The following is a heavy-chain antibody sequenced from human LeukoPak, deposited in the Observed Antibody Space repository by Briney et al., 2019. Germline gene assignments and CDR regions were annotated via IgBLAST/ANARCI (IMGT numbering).Heavy chain of an antibody. CDR2: ISGSGGST. D-gene: IGHD3-10*01. CDR3: AKDQGFFGELWVNWFDP. J-gene: IGHJ5*02. Sequence: QAGGSLRLSCAASGFTFSSYAMSWVRQAPGKGLEWVSAISGSGGSTYYADSVKGRFTISRDNSKNTLYLQMNSLRAEDTAVYYCAKDQGFFGELWVNWFDPWGQGTLVTVSS. V-gene: IGHV3-23*01. CDR1: GFTFSSYA.